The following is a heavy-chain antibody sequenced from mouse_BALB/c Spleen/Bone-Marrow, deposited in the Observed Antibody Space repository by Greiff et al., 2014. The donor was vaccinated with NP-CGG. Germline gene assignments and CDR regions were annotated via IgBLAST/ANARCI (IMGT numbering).Heavy chain of an antibody. CDR2: IATGSGST. J-gene: IGHJ4*01. CDR1: GYTFNNYW. D-gene: IGHD2-1*01. CDR3: ARGIYYGNYVYAIDY. Sequence: DLVKPGASVKLSCKASGYTFNNYWINWVKQRPGQGLEWIGRIATGSGSTYYNEMFKGKETLTADTSSSTAYIQFSSLSSEDSAVYFFARGIYYGNYVYAIDYWGQGTSVTVSS. V-gene: IGHV1S41*01.